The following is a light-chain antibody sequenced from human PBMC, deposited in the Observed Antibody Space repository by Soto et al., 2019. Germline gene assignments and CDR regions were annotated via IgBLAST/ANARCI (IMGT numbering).Light chain of an antibody. J-gene: IGKJ3*01. CDR1: QSVSSTY. CDR2: GGS. Sequence: EIVLTQSLGTLSLSPGERATLFCKASQSVSSTYLAWYQQRPGQAPRLLIFGGSSRATGIPDRFSGSGSGTDFTLTISRLEPEDFAVYYCQQYDRSPPFTFGPGTKVDIK. V-gene: IGKV3-20*01. CDR3: QQYDRSPPFT.